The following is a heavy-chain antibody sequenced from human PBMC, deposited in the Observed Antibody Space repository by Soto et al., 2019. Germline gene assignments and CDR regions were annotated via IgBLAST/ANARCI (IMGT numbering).Heavy chain of an antibody. CDR1: GFTFSNSW. CDR2: INSDGSSI. D-gene: IGHD1-26*01. Sequence: EVQLVESGGGLVQPGGSLRLSCAASGFTFSNSWMYWVRQAPGKGPAWVSRINSDGSSITYADSGKGRFTVSRDNAKNTLFLQMNGLRAEDTAVYFCVRGYHYFDNCGQGTLVTVAS. J-gene: IGHJ4*02. CDR3: VRGYHYFDN. V-gene: IGHV3-74*01.